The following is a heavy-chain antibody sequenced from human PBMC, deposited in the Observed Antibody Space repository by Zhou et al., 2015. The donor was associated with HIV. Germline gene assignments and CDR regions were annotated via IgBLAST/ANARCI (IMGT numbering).Heavy chain of an antibody. CDR2: IMPVFGTT. Sequence: QMQLVQSGSEVKRPGSSVKVSCKASGGTFGNYAIIWVRQAPGQGLEWMGGIMPVFGTTKYAQKFQGRVTMTADKSASIAYLDLSSLRSEDTAIYYCARNNYDSGDYWGQGTLVTVS. V-gene: IGHV1-69*06. D-gene: IGHD3-22*01. CDR1: GGTFGNYA. CDR3: ARNNYDSGDY. J-gene: IGHJ4*02.